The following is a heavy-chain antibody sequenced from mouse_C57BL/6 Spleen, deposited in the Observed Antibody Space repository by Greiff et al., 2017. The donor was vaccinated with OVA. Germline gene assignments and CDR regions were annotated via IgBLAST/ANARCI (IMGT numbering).Heavy chain of an antibody. J-gene: IGHJ4*01. V-gene: IGHV1-39*01. D-gene: IGHD1-1*01. Sequence: EVQLKESGPELVKPGASVKISCKASGYSFTDYNMNWVKQSNGKSLEWIGVINPNYGTTSYNQKFKGKATLTVDQSSSTAYMQLNSLTSEDSAVYYCARYYYGSSYYYAMDYWGQGTSVTVSS. CDR2: INPNYGTT. CDR3: ARYYYGSSYYYAMDY. CDR1: GYSFTDYN.